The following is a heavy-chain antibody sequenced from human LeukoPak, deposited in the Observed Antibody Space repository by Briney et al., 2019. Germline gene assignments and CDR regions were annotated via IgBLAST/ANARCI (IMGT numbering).Heavy chain of an antibody. CDR3: ARHGPLYEYFYYNMDV. Sequence: SETLSLTCTVSGGSISSSSYYWGWIRQPPGKGLEWIGYIYYSGSTDYNPSLKSRVTISVDTSKNQFSLKLSSVTAADTAVYYCARHGPLYEYFYYNMDVWGQGTTVTVSS. J-gene: IGHJ6*02. CDR1: GGSISSSSYY. V-gene: IGHV4-61*05. CDR2: IYYSGST. D-gene: IGHD5/OR15-5a*01.